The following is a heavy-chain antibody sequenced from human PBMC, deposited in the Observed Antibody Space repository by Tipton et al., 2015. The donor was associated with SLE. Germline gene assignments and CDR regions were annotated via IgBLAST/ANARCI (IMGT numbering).Heavy chain of an antibody. CDR2: IHTSGST. V-gene: IGHV4-61*02. CDR3: ARDYRDDSDEGGFDY. CDR1: GGSISSGSYY. J-gene: IGHJ4*02. Sequence: TLSLTCTVSGGSISSGSYYWSWIRQPAGKGLEWIGRIHTSGSTNYNPSLKSRVTISVDTSKNQFSLKLSSVTAADTAVYYCARDYRDDSDEGGFDYWGQGTLVTVSS. D-gene: IGHD4-17*01.